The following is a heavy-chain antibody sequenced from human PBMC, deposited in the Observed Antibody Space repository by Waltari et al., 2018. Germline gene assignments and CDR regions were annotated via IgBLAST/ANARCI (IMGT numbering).Heavy chain of an antibody. D-gene: IGHD3-3*01. CDR1: GYTFTSYL. V-gene: IGHV1-3*04. Sequence: QVHLVQSGAEVKKPGASVKVSCKAFGYTFTSYLMHWVRPAPRQRPEWVAWIDTGNGDTKYSQRCQGRVTITSDTSASTAYMELSSLRSEDTAVYYCARDHTNYNFWSGQSITFGMDVWGQGTTVTVSS. CDR2: IDTGNGDT. J-gene: IGHJ6*02. CDR3: ARDHTNYNFWSGQSITFGMDV.